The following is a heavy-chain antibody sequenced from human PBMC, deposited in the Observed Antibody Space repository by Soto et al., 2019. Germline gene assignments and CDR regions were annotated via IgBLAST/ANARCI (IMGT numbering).Heavy chain of an antibody. CDR3: AAYDGDYEYFQH. J-gene: IGHJ1*01. CDR1: GFTFTSSA. D-gene: IGHD4-17*01. CDR2: IVVGSGNT. V-gene: IGHV1-58*01. Sequence: QMQLVQSGPEVKKPGTSVKVSCKASGFTFTSSAVQWVRQARGQRLEWIGWIVVGSGNTNYAQKFQERVTITRDMSTSTAYMELSSLRSEDTAVYYCAAYDGDYEYFQHWGQGTLVTVSS.